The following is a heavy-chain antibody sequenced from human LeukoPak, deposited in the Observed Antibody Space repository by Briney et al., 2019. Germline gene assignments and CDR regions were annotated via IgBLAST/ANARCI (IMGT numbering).Heavy chain of an antibody. CDR3: ATFNRGIAARLEDNWFDP. J-gene: IGHJ5*02. V-gene: IGHV1-24*01. CDR2: FDPEDGET. Sequence: ASVKVSCKVSGYTLTELSMHWVRQAPGKGLEWMGGFDPEDGETIYAQKFQGRVTMTEDTSTDTAYMELSSLRSEDTAVYYCATFNRGIAARLEDNWFDPWGQGTLVTVSS. D-gene: IGHD6-6*01. CDR1: GYTLTELS.